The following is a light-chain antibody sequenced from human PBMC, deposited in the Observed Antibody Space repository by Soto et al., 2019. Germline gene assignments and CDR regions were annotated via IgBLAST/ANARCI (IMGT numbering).Light chain of an antibody. Sequence: EIGLTQSPGTLSLSPGERATLSCRASQSVSSSYLAWYQQKLGQAPRLLIYGASSRATGIPDRFSGSGSGTDFTLTISRLEPEDFAVYYCQQYGSSPRTFGQGTKVEIK. J-gene: IGKJ1*01. CDR3: QQYGSSPRT. CDR1: QSVSSSY. V-gene: IGKV3-20*01. CDR2: GAS.